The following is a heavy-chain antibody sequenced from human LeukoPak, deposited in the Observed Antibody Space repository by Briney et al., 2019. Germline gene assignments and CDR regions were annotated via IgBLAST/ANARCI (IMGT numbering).Heavy chain of an antibody. V-gene: IGHV3-30*02. J-gene: IGHJ6*03. CDR3: AKDEALPAAIKGPMSYYMDV. CDR2: IWYGGSNK. D-gene: IGHD2-2*01. Sequence: GGSLRLSCAASGFTFSSYCMHWVRQAPGKGLEWEAVIWYGGSNKYYADSVKGRFTISRENSKNTLYLQMNSLRAEDTAVYYCAKDEALPAAIKGPMSYYMDVWGKGTTVTVSS. CDR1: GFTFSSYC.